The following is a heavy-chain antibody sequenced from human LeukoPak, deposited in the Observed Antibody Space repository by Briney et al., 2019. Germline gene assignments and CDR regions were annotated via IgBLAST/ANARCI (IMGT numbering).Heavy chain of an antibody. Sequence: GGSLRLSCEASGFIFNDYAMHWVRQVPGKCLEWISLITWNGGHTYYADSVKGRFTISRDNIKNSLYLQMNSLRPEDTALYYCAKDRSYNSYFDYWGQGTLVTV. D-gene: IGHD5-24*01. V-gene: IGHV3-43D*04. CDR1: GFIFNDYA. CDR2: ITWNGGHT. J-gene: IGHJ4*02. CDR3: AKDRSYNSYFDY.